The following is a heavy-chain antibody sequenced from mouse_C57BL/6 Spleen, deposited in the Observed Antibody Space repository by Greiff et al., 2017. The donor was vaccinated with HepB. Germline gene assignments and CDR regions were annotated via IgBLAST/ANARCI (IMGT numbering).Heavy chain of an antibody. J-gene: IGHJ2*01. CDR2: IYPGSGST. CDR3: ARSDYYGSSIFDY. CDR1: GYTFTSYW. D-gene: IGHD1-1*01. Sequence: QVQLQQPGAELVKPGASVKMSCKASGYTFTSYWITWVKQRPGQGLAWIGDIYPGSGSTNYNEKFKSKATLTVDTSSSTAYMQLSSLTSEDSAVYYCARSDYYGSSIFDYWGQGTTLTVSS. V-gene: IGHV1-55*01.